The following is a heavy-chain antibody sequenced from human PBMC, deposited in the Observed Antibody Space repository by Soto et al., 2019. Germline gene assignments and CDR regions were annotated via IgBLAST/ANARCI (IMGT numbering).Heavy chain of an antibody. Sequence: GGSLRLSCSASGFTFSSYAMHWVSQAPGKGLEYVSAISSNGGSTYYADSVKGRFTISRDNSKNTLYLQMSSLRAEDTAVYYCVKAYGDAEEYCFDYWGQGTLVTVSS. D-gene: IGHD7-27*01. V-gene: IGHV3-64D*08. CDR2: ISSNGGST. CDR1: GFTFSSYA. J-gene: IGHJ4*02. CDR3: VKAYGDAEEYCFDY.